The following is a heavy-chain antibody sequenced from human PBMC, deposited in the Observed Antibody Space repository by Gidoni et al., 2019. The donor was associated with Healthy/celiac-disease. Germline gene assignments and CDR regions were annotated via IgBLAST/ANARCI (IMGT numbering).Heavy chain of an antibody. CDR3: ARASVAAAGPDY. CDR1: GYSISSGYY. D-gene: IGHD6-13*01. CDR2: IYHSGST. Sequence: QVQLQESGPGLVKPSETLSLTCAVPGYSISSGYYWGWIRQPPGKGLEWIGSIYHSGSTYYNPSLKSRVTISVDTSKTQFSLKLSSVTAADTAVYYCARASVAAAGPDYWGQGTLVTVSS. J-gene: IGHJ4*02. V-gene: IGHV4-38-2*01.